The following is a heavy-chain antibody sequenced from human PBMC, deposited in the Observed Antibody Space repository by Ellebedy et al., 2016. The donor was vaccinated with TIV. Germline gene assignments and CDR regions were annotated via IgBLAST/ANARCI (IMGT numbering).Heavy chain of an antibody. V-gene: IGHV1-46*01. CDR2: INPRGAST. CDR3: ARDAVGFDP. J-gene: IGHJ5*02. Sequence: ASVKGSCKASGYTFTSYFMHWVRQAPGQGLEWMGIINPRGASTSYAQKLQGRVTMTRDTSTSTVYMELSSLRYDDTAVYYCARDAVGFDPWGQGTLVTVAS. D-gene: IGHD6-19*01. CDR1: GYTFTSYF.